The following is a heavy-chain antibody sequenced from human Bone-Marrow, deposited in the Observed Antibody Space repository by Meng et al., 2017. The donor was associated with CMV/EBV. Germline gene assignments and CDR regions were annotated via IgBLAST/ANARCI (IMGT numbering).Heavy chain of an antibody. D-gene: IGHD6-19*01. CDR1: GFIFSNYG. Sequence: GESLKISCTASGFIFSNYGMSWARQAPGKGLEWVTFTRHDGGDKFYADSVKGRFTISRDNSKNTLYLQMNNLRAEDTAVYYCAKRGSGWTGYYFDYWGQGTLVTVSS. CDR2: TRHDGGDK. CDR3: AKRGSGWTGYYFDY. J-gene: IGHJ4*02. V-gene: IGHV3-30*02.